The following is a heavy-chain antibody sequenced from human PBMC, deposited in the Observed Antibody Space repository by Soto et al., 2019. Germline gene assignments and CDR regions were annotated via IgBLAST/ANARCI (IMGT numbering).Heavy chain of an antibody. J-gene: IGHJ5*02. V-gene: IGHV4-30-2*01. CDR2: MYDTGST. D-gene: IGHD3-10*01. Sequence: QLQLQESGSGLVKPSQTLSLTCAVSGASMSSGVYSWSWIRQPPGKGLEWIGYMYDTGSTYYNPFLKPRVTISADMSKNLLSLNLTSVTAADTAVYYCARDRGTGSFYPTWGQGILVTVSS. CDR3: ARDRGTGSFYPT. CDR1: GASMSSGVYS.